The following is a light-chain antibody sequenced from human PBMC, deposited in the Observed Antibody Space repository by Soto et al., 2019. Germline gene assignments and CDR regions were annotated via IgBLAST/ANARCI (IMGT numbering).Light chain of an antibody. J-gene: IGLJ3*02. CDR3: SSYTSSSTWV. V-gene: IGLV2-14*03. Sequence: QSALTQPASVSGSPGQSITISCTGTSSDVGAYKYVSWYQQHSGKAPKLVIYEISHRSSGVSDRFSGSKSGNTASLTISGLQAEDEADFYCSSYTSSSTWVFGGGTKLTVL. CDR1: SSDVGAYKY. CDR2: EIS.